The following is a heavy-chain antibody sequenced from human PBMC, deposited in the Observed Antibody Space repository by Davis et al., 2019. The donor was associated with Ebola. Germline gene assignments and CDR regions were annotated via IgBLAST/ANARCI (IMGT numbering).Heavy chain of an antibody. CDR3: AGLAARSSYYYGMDV. D-gene: IGHD6-6*01. Sequence: ESLKISCAASGFTFSSYSMNWVRQAPGKGLEWIGYIYYSGSTNYNPSLKSRVTISVDTSKNQFSLKLSSVTAADTAVYYCAGLAARSSYYYGMDVWGQGTTVSVSS. V-gene: IGHV4-59*01. CDR1: GFTFSSYS. J-gene: IGHJ6*02. CDR2: IYYSGST.